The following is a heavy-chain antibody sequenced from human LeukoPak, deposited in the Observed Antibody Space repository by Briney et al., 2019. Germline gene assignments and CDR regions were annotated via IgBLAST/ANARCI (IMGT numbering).Heavy chain of an antibody. CDR3: ASGPLGYCSSTSCYTYGMDV. Sequence: ASVKVSCKASGYTFTGYYMHWVRQAPGQGLEWMGWINPNSGGTNYAQKFQGRVTMTRDSSISTAYMELSRLRSDDTAVYYCASGPLGYCSSTSCYTYGMDVWGQGTTVTVSS. CDR2: INPNSGGT. CDR1: GYTFTGYY. D-gene: IGHD2-2*01. J-gene: IGHJ6*02. V-gene: IGHV1-2*02.